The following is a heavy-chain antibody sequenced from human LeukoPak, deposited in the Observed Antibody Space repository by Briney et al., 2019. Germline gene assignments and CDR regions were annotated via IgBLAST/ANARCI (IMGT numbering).Heavy chain of an antibody. J-gene: IGHJ5*01. CDR3: ARGGYRSSSTGIDS. D-gene: IGHD6-13*01. CDR2: IAPADDS. CDR1: GFTFSTYD. V-gene: IGHV3-13*01. Sequence: HPGGSLRLSCEASGFTFSTYDMHWVRQAAGQPLEWVSGIAPADDSYYADSVKGRFTISREDAKNSLYLQMNNLTPGDTAVYYCARGGYRSSSTGIDSWGQGTLVIVST.